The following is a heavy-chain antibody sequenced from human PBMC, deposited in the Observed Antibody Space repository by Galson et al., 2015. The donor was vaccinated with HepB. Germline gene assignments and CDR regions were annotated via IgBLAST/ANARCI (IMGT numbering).Heavy chain of an antibody. CDR2: ISAYNGNT. CDR3: ARVQSFGVVIINWFDP. CDR1: GYTFTSYG. J-gene: IGHJ5*02. Sequence: SVKVSCKASGYTFTSYGISWVRQAPGQGLEWMGWISAYNGNTNYAQKLQGRVAMTTDTSTSTAYMELRSLRSDDTAVYYCARVQSFGVVIINWFDPWGQGTLVTVSS. V-gene: IGHV1-18*01. D-gene: IGHD3-3*01.